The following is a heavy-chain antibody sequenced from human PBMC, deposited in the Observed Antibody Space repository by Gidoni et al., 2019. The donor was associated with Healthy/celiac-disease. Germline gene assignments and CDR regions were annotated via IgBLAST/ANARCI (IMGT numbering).Heavy chain of an antibody. D-gene: IGHD3-10*01. CDR3: ARIPSGGWGYYGMDV. J-gene: IGHJ6*02. CDR1: GSSFTSYW. V-gene: IGHV5-51*03. CDR2: IYPGDSDT. Sequence: EVQLVQSGAEVKQPGESLTIPCKGSGSSFTSYWIGWVRQMPGKGMEWMGIIYPGDSDTRYSPSFQGQVTISADKSISTAYLQWSSLKASDTAMYYCARIPSGGWGYYGMDVWGQGTTVTVSS.